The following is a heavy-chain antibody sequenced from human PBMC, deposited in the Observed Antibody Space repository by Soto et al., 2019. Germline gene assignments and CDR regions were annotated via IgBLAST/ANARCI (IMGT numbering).Heavy chain of an antibody. CDR3: ASGIIRRSWPKTSFDY. D-gene: IGHD1-1*01. CDR2: IYYSGNT. V-gene: IGHV4-61*08. Sequence: SETLSLTCTVSGGSVSSGDYYWSWIRQPPGKGLEWIGYIYYSGNTNYIPSLKSRVIISVDTSKNQFSLKLSSVTAADTAVYYCASGIIRRSWPKTSFDYWGQGTLVTVSS. CDR1: GGSVSSGDYY. J-gene: IGHJ4*02.